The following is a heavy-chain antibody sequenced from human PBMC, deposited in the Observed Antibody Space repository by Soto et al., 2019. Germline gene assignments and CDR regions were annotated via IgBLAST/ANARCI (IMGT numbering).Heavy chain of an antibody. V-gene: IGHV4-4*07. J-gene: IGHJ6*02. D-gene: IGHD3-3*01. Sequence: QVQLQESGPRLVKPSETLSLTCTVSGGSISSYYWSWIRQPAGKGLEWIGRIYTSGSTNYNPSLKSRVTMSVDTSKNQFSLKLSSVTAADTAVYYCARSSFLEWLTGLDVWGQGTTVTVSS. CDR2: IYTSGST. CDR1: GGSISSYY. CDR3: ARSSFLEWLTGLDV.